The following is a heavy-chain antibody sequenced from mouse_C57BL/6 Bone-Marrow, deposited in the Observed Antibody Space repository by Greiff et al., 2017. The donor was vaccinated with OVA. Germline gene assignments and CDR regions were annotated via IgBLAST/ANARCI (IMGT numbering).Heavy chain of an antibody. J-gene: IGHJ2*01. CDR2: IDPSDSET. CDR1: GYTFTSYW. V-gene: IGHV1-52*01. CDR3: ARRGWGVYYFDD. Sequence: VQLQQSGAELVRPGSSVKLSCKASGYTFTSYWMHWVKQRPIQGLEWIGNIDPSDSETHYNQKFKDKATLTVDKSSSTAYMQLSSLTSDDSAVYYCARRGWGVYYFDDWGQGTTLTVSS. D-gene: IGHD3-3*01.